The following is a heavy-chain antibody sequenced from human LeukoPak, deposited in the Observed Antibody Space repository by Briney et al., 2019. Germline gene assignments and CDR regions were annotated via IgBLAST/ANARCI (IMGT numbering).Heavy chain of an antibody. CDR2: IYTSGST. D-gene: IGHD4/OR15-4a*01. J-gene: IGHJ4*02. CDR1: GGSISSGNYY. V-gene: IGHV4-61*02. Sequence: SQTLSLTCTVSGGSISSGNYYWSRIRQPAGKGLEWIGRIYTSGSTTYNPSLKSRVTISADTSKNQVSLKLSSVTAADTAMYYCARESDLSNYDRTDYWGQGTLVTVSS. CDR3: ARESDLSNYDRTDY.